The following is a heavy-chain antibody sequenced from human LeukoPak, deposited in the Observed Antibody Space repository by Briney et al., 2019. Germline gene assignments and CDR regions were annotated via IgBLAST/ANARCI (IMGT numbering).Heavy chain of an antibody. CDR3: ARGVDIEALDY. D-gene: IGHD5-12*01. CDR2: IHYSGST. J-gene: IGHJ4*02. Sequence: KPSETLSLTCTVSGGSISSYYWSWIRQPPAKGLEWIGYIHYSGSTKYNPSLKSRVTISVDTSKNQFSLKLRSVTAADTAVYYCARGVDIEALDYWGQGTLVTVSS. V-gene: IGHV4-59*01. CDR1: GGSISSYY.